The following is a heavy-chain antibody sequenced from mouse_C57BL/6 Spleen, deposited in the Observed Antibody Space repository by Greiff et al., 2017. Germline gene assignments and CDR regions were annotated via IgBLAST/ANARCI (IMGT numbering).Heavy chain of an antibody. CDR2: INPNNGGT. Sequence: VQLQQSGPELVKPGASVKISCKASGYTFTDYYMNWVKQSHGKSLEWIGDINPNNGGTSYNQKFKGKATLTVDKSSSTAYMELRSLTSEDSAVYYCARGSTTVVEDYWGQGTTLTVSS. CDR3: ARGSTTVVEDY. V-gene: IGHV1-26*01. J-gene: IGHJ2*01. CDR1: GYTFTDYY. D-gene: IGHD1-1*01.